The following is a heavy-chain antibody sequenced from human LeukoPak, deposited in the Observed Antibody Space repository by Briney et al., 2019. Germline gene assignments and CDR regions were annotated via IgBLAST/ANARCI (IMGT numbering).Heavy chain of an antibody. D-gene: IGHD1-26*01. Sequence: PGGSLRLSCAASGFTFSSYPMSWVRQAPGKGLEWVSAISGSGGSTYYADSVKGRFTISRDNSKNTLYLQMNSLRAEDTAVYYCARGAGSYYYGMDVWGQGTTVTVSS. V-gene: IGHV3-23*01. CDR3: ARGAGSYYYGMDV. J-gene: IGHJ6*02. CDR1: GFTFSSYP. CDR2: ISGSGGST.